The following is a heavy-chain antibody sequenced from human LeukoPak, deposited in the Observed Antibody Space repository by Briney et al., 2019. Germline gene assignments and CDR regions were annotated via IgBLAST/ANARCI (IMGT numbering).Heavy chain of an antibody. V-gene: IGHV3-66*01. CDR2: IYSGGST. CDR3: ARDLATGDYDY. Sequence: PWGSLRLSCAASGFTVSSNYMSWVRQAPGKGLEWVSVIYSGGSTYYADSVKGRFTISRDNSKNTLYLQMNSLRAEDTAVYYCARDLATGDYDYWGQGTLVTVSS. D-gene: IGHD4-17*01. CDR1: GFTVSSNY. J-gene: IGHJ4*02.